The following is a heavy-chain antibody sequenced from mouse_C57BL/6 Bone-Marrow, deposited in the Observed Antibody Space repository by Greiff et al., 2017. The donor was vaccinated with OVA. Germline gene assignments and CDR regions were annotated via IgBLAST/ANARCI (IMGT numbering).Heavy chain of an antibody. CDR2: FYPGSGSI. D-gene: IGHD1-1*01. Sequence: QVHVKQSGAELVKPGASVKLSCKASGYTFTEYTIHWVKQRSGQGLEWIGWFYPGSGSIKYNEKFKDKATLTADKSSSTVYMELSRLTSEDSAVYFCARHEDHYYGSRDYCDYWGKGTTLTVSS. V-gene: IGHV1-62-2*01. CDR1: GYTFTEYT. CDR3: ARHEDHYYGSRDYCDY. J-gene: IGHJ2*01.